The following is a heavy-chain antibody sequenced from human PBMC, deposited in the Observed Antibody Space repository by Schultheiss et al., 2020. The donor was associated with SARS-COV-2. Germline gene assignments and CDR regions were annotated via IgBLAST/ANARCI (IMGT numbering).Heavy chain of an antibody. D-gene: IGHD2-2*01. Sequence: GGSLRLSCAASGFTFSSYDMHWVRQAPGKGLEWVSSISSSSSYIYYADSVKGRFTISRDNAKNSLYLQMNSLRAEDTAVYYCARSYRYCSSTSCSGWFDPWGQGTLVTVSS. CDR3: ARSYRYCSSTSCSGWFDP. J-gene: IGHJ5*02. V-gene: IGHV3-21*01. CDR2: ISSSSSYI. CDR1: GFTFSSYD.